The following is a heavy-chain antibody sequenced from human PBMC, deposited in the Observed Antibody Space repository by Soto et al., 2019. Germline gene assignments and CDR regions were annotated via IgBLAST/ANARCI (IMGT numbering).Heavy chain of an antibody. CDR1: GFSLRTRGVA. CDR3: ALRPRGYAYYFDY. CDR2: IYWDEDK. D-gene: IGHD5-12*01. J-gene: IGHJ4*02. V-gene: IGHV2-5*02. Sequence: QITLKESGPTLVKPTQTLTLTCTFSGFSLRTRGVAVGWFRQPPGKALEWLALIYWDEDKWYSPSLKSRLTIADDTSKNQVVLTMTNVDPVYTATYYRALRPRGYAYYFDYWGQGILVTVSS.